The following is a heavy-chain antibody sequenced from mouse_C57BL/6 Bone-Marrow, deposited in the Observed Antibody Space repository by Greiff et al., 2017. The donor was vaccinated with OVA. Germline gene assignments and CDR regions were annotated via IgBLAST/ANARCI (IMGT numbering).Heavy chain of an antibody. CDR3: ARQITTVVATDY. J-gene: IGHJ2*01. Sequence: EVKLQESGGDLVKPGGSLKLSCAASGFTFSSYGMSWVRQTPDKRLEWVATISSGGSYTYYPDSVKGRFTISRDNAKNTLYLQMSSLKSEDTAMYYCARQITTVVATDYWGQGTTRTVSS. CDR1: GFTFSSYG. D-gene: IGHD1-1*01. CDR2: ISSGGSYT. V-gene: IGHV5-6*01.